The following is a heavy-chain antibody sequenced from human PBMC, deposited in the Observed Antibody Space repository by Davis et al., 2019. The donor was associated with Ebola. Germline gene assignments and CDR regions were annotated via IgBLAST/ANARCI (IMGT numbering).Heavy chain of an antibody. J-gene: IGHJ6*02. CDR3: ARDASGSNYYYYGMDV. Sequence: AASVKVSCKASGYTFTNYGITWVRQAPGQGLEWMGWINPHNGNTNYAQNVQGRVIMTSDTATTTAYMEVGSLRSDDTAVYYCARDASGSNYYYYGMDVWGQGTTVTVSS. V-gene: IGHV1-18*04. CDR1: GYTFTNYG. CDR2: INPHNGNT. D-gene: IGHD6-19*01.